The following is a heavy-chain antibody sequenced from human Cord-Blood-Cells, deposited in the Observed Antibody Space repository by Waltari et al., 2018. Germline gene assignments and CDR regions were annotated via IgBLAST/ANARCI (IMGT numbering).Heavy chain of an antibody. CDR2: IYYSGGT. CDR1: GGSISSSSYY. Sequence: QLQLQESGPGLVKPSETLSLTCTVSGGSISSSSYYWGWIRQPPGKGLEWIGGIYYSGGTSYNPSLKSRVTISVDTSKNQFSLKLSSVTAADTAVYYCARPGYYDSSGYYFDYWGQGTLVTVSS. D-gene: IGHD3-22*01. CDR3: ARPGYYDSSGYYFDY. J-gene: IGHJ4*02. V-gene: IGHV4-39*07.